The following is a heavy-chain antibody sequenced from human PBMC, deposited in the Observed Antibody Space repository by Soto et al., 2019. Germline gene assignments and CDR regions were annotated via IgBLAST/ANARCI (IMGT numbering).Heavy chain of an antibody. CDR3: AREEYSSTNYYYYGMDV. D-gene: IGHD6-6*01. V-gene: IGHV5-10-1*01. J-gene: IGHJ6*02. CDR2: IDPSDSYT. Sequence: GESLKISCKGSGYSFTSYWISWVRQMPGKGLEWMGRIDPSDSYTNYSPSFQGHVTISADKSISTAYLQWSSLKASDTAMYYCAREEYSSTNYYYYGMDVWGQGTTVTVSS. CDR1: GYSFTSYW.